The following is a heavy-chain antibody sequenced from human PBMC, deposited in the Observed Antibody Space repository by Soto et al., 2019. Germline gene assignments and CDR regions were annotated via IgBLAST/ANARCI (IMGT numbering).Heavy chain of an antibody. CDR2: ISSSSSTI. J-gene: IGHJ4*02. Sequence: EVQLVESGGGLVQPGGSLRLSCAASGFTFSSYSMNWVRQAPGKGLERVSYISSSSSTIYYADSVKGRFTISRDNAKNSLYLQMNSLRDEDTAVYYCARDLTYYYDSSGYSHFDYWGQGTLVTVSS. V-gene: IGHV3-48*02. CDR3: ARDLTYYYDSSGYSHFDY. CDR1: GFTFSSYS. D-gene: IGHD3-22*01.